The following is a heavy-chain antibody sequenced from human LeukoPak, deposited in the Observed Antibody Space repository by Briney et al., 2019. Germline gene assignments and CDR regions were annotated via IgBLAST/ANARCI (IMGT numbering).Heavy chain of an antibody. V-gene: IGHV6-1*01. CDR3: ARGSSDIGESRGLRGLFARTGFDP. D-gene: IGHD3-10*01. CDR2: TYYRSKWYN. CDR1: GDRVSNNSAA. Sequence: SQTLSLTCAISGDRVSNNSAAWNWIRQSPSRGVEWLGRTYYRSKWYNDYAVSVKSRITINPDTSKNQFSLQLNSVTPEDTAVYYCARGSSDIGESRGLRGLFARTGFDPWGQGTLVIVSS. J-gene: IGHJ5*02.